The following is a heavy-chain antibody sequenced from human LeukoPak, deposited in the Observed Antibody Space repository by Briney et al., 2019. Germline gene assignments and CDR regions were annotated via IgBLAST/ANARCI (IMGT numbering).Heavy chain of an antibody. CDR2: ISGSGGST. CDR3: AKGLKRRITMIVVVTRPEYFQH. D-gene: IGHD3-22*01. V-gene: IGHV3-23*01. CDR1: GFTFSSYA. J-gene: IGHJ1*01. Sequence: PGGSLRLSCTASGFTFSSYAMSWVRQAPGKGLEWVSAISGSGGSTHYADSVKGRFTISRDNSKNTLYLQMNSLRAEDTAVYYCAKGLKRRITMIVVVTRPEYFQHWGQGTLVTVSS.